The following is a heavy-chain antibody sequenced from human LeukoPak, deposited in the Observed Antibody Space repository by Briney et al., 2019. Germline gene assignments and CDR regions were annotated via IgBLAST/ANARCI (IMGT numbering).Heavy chain of an antibody. V-gene: IGHV3-53*01. CDR1: GFTVSSNY. CDR3: ARDPGSSGWYRTG. CDR2: IYSGGST. J-gene: IGHJ4*02. Sequence: PGGSLRLSCAASGFTVSSNYMSWVRQAPGKGLEWVSVIYSGGSTYYADFVKGRFTISRDNSKNTLYLQMNSLRAEDTAVYYCARDPGSSGWYRTGWGQGTLVTVSS. D-gene: IGHD6-19*01.